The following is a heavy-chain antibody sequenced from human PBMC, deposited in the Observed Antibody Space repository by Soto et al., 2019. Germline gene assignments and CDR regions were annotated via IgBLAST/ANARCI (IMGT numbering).Heavy chain of an antibody. D-gene: IGHD3-22*01. V-gene: IGHV1-46*01. Sequence: GASVKVSCKASGSTFTSCYMHWVRQAPGQGLEWMGIIKPSGGSTSYAQKFQGRVTMTRDTSTSTVYMELSSLRSEDTAVYYCARGRRVTMIVVVTPPGYWGQGTLVTVSS. CDR3: ARGRRVTMIVVVTPPGY. CDR1: GSTFTSCY. CDR2: IKPSGGST. J-gene: IGHJ4*02.